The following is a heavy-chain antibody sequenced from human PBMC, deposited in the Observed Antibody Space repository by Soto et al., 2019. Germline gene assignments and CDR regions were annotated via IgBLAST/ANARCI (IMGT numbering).Heavy chain of an antibody. J-gene: IGHJ6*02. CDR3: ARVHIAVAGTIDYYYYGMDA. V-gene: IGHV3-33*01. CDR1: GFTFSSYG. CDR2: IWYDGSNK. D-gene: IGHD6-19*01. Sequence: GGSLRLSCAASGFTFSSYGMHWVRQAPGKGLEWVAVIWYDGSNKYYADSVKGRFTISRDNSKNTLYLQMNSLRAEDTAVYYCARVHIAVAGTIDYYYYGMDAWGQGTTVTVSS.